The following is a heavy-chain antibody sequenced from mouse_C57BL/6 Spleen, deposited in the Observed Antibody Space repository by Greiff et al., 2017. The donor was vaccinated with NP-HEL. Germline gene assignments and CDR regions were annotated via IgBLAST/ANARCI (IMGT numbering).Heavy chain of an antibody. CDR2: IYPGDGDT. CDR3: AREGVLGNWFAY. D-gene: IGHD4-1*01. J-gene: IGHJ3*01. CDR1: GYAFSSYW. Sequence: QVQLQQSGAELVKPGASVKISCKASGYAFSSYWMNWVKQRPGKGLEWIGQIYPGDGDTNYNGKFKGKATLTADKSSSTAYMQLSSLTSEDSAVYFCAREGVLGNWFAYWGQGTLVTVSA. V-gene: IGHV1-80*01.